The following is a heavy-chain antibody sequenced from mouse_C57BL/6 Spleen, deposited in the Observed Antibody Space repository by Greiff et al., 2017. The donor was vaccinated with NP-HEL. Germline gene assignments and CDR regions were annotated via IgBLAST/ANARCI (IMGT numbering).Heavy chain of an antibody. CDR1: GFTFTDYY. J-gene: IGHJ1*03. CDR2: IRNKANGYTT. Sequence: EVQLQESGGGLVQPGGSLSLSCAASGFTFTDYYMSWVRQPPGKALEWLGFIRNKANGYTTEYSASVKGWFTISRDNSQSILYLQMNALRAEDSATYYCARYHGSSYWYFDVWGTGTTVTVSS. V-gene: IGHV7-3*01. D-gene: IGHD1-1*01. CDR3: ARYHGSSYWYFDV.